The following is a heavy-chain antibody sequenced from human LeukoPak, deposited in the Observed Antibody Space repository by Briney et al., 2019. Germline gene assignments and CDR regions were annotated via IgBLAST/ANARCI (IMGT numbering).Heavy chain of an antibody. CDR2: ISGSGGST. Sequence: GGSLRLSCAASGFTFSIYAMSWVRQAPGKGLEWVSAISGSGGSTYYADSVKGRFTISRDNSKNTLYLQMNSLRAEDTAVYYCAKATGITMIVVVTDYWGQGTLVTVSS. V-gene: IGHV3-23*01. CDR3: AKATGITMIVVVTDY. J-gene: IGHJ4*02. D-gene: IGHD3-22*01. CDR1: GFTFSIYA.